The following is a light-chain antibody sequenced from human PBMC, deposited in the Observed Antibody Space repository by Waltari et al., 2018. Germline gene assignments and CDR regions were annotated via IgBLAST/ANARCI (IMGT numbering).Light chain of an antibody. CDR1: NSDLGSYNL. J-gene: IGLJ1*01. CDR2: EVS. CDR3: CSYAGGGTFV. Sequence: QSALTQPASVSGSPGQSITISCTGTNSDLGSYNLVSWYQQHPGKAPKFMIYEVSKRPSGVSNRFSGSKSGNPASLTISEIQAEDEADYYCCSYAGGGTFVFGTGTKVTVL. V-gene: IGLV2-23*02.